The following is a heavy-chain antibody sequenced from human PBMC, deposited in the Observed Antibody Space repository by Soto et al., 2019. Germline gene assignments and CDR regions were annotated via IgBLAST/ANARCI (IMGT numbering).Heavy chain of an antibody. V-gene: IGHV3-33*01. CDR1: GFTFSSYG. CDR2: IWYDGSNK. D-gene: IGHD3-9*01. J-gene: IGHJ6*02. CDR3: ARVNQPYDILTGYLALWYYYGMDV. Sequence: GGSLRLSCAASGFTFSSYGMHWVRQAPGKGLEWVAVIWYDGSNKYYADSVKGRFTISRDNSKNTLYLQMNSLRAEDTAVYYCARVNQPYDILTGYLALWYYYGMDVWGQGTTVTVSS.